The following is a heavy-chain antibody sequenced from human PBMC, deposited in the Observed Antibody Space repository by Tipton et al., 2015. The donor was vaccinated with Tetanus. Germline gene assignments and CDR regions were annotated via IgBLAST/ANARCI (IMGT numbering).Heavy chain of an antibody. D-gene: IGHD6-13*01. CDR3: ARGRQRLVPAGFAL. Sequence: TLSLTCDVYDGSFSAYYWTWIRQPPGKGLEWIGEINHTGSPNYNPSLRRRVTISIGTSNNQFSLKLNSVTAADSAVYYCARGRQRLVPAGFALWGQGTLVTVSS. V-gene: IGHV4-34*01. CDR1: DGSFSAYY. J-gene: IGHJ5*02. CDR2: INHTGSP.